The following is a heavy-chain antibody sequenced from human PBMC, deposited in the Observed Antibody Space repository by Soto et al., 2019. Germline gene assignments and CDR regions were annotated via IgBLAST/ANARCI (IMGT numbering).Heavy chain of an antibody. CDR1: GFTFSSYS. D-gene: IGHD6-6*01. Sequence: EVQLVESGGGLVKPGGSLRLSCAASGFTFSSYSMNWVRQAPGKGLEWVSSISSSSSYIYYADSVKGRFTISRDNAKNSLYLQMNSLRAEDTAVYYCARDPSSSPFDYYYGMDVWGQGTTVTVSS. CDR2: ISSSSSYI. CDR3: ARDPSSSPFDYYYGMDV. V-gene: IGHV3-21*01. J-gene: IGHJ6*02.